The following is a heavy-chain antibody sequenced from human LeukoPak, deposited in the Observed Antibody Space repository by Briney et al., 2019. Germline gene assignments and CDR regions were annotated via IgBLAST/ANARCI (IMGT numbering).Heavy chain of an antibody. J-gene: IGHJ4*02. CDR3: ARDSTMAGPEGIDY. V-gene: IGHV1-2*02. CDR1: GYTFTGYY. Sequence: GASVKVSCKASGYTFTGYYFHWVRQAPGQGLEWMGWINPNSGGTNYAQKFQGGVTMTRDTSSSTVYMELSRLTSDDTAVYYCARDSTMAGPEGIDYWGQGTLVTVSS. D-gene: IGHD5-24*01. CDR2: INPNSGGT.